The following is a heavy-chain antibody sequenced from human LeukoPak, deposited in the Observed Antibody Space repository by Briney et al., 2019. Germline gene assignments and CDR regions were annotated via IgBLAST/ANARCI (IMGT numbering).Heavy chain of an antibody. V-gene: IGHV3-30*19. CDR1: GFTFSSYG. CDR2: IWYDGSNK. J-gene: IGHJ4*02. CDR3: ARDLDYYDSSGYYWY. D-gene: IGHD3-22*01. Sequence: GGSLRLSCAASGFTFSSYGMHWVRQAPGEGLEWVAVIWYDGSNKYYADSVKGRFTISRDNSKNTLYLQMNSLRAEDTAVYYCARDLDYYDSSGYYWYWGQGTLVTVSS.